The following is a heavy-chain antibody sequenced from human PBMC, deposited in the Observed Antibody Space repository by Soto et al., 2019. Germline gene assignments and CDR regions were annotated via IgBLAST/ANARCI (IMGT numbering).Heavy chain of an antibody. J-gene: IGHJ5*02. D-gene: IGHD6-19*01. CDR2: IYHIGSP. V-gene: IGHV4-31*03. Sequence: SETLSLTCTVSGRAVISGGYYWTWIREQPWRGLEWIGYIYHIGSPYYNPSLESRVTISLGTSKNQFSLNLTSVTAADTAIYYCVRDRALDSSGHWFDTWGQGTLVTVSS. CDR1: GRAVISGGYY. CDR3: VRDRALDSSGHWFDT.